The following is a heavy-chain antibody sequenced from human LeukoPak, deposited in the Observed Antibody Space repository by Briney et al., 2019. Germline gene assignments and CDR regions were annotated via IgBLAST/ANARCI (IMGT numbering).Heavy chain of an antibody. J-gene: IGHJ3*02. CDR2: VNDGGDNT. CDR3: ARGRSGYCGTTSCYTSAFDI. CDR1: GFTFSSYA. D-gene: IGHD2-2*02. Sequence: PGGSLRLSCSASGFTFSSYAMSWVRQAPGKGLEWVSSVNDGGDNTYYADYLRGRFTVSRDNSRNTLWLQMYSLRAEDTAVYYCARGRSGYCGTTSCYTSAFDIWGQGTMVTVSS. V-gene: IGHV3-23*01.